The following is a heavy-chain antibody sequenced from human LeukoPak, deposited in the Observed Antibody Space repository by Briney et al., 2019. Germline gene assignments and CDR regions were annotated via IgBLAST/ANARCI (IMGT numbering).Heavy chain of an antibody. CDR1: GGSFSGYY. D-gene: IGHD5-18*01. CDR2: INHSGST. V-gene: IGHV4-34*01. J-gene: IGHJ4*02. Sequence: PSETLSLTCAVYGGSFSGYYWSWIRQPPGKGLEWIGEINHSGSTNYNPSLKSRVTISVDTSKNQFSLKLSSVTAADTAVYYCARGLRYGPKDYWGQGTLVTVSS. CDR3: ARGLRYGPKDY.